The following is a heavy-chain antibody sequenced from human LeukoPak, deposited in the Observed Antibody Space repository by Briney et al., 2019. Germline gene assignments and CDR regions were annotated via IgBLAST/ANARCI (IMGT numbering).Heavy chain of an antibody. Sequence: GGSLRLSCVASGFTFSSYDMHWVRQATGKGLEWVSAIGTAGDTYYPGSVKGRFTISRENAKNSMYLQMNSLRAEDTAVYYCAKDGVVVPAAMTYYFDYWGQGTLVTVSS. CDR1: GFTFSSYD. CDR3: AKDGVVVPAAMTYYFDY. CDR2: IGTAGDT. D-gene: IGHD2-2*01. J-gene: IGHJ4*02. V-gene: IGHV3-13*01.